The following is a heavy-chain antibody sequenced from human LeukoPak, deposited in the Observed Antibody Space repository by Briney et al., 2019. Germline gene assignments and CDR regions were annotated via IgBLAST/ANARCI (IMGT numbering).Heavy chain of an antibody. D-gene: IGHD3-3*01. CDR1: GFTFSSCA. V-gene: IGHV3-23*01. J-gene: IGHJ4*02. Sequence: GGSLRLSCAASGFTFSSCAMSWVRQAPGKGLEWVSAISCSGGSTYYADSVKGRVTISRDTSRNTLYLQMNSLRAEATAVYYCAKGLFGGFFDYWGQGTLVTVSS. CDR2: ISCSGGST. CDR3: AKGLFGGFFDY.